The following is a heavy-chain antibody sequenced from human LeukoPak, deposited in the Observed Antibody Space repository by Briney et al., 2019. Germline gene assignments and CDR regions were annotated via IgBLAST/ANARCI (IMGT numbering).Heavy chain of an antibody. D-gene: IGHD5-24*01. Sequence: PGGSLRLSCAASGFTFTSYSMNWVRQAPGKGLEWVSSISSSSSYIYYADSVKGRFTISRDNAKNSLYLQMNSLRAEDTAVYYCARDSYSYHWFDPWGQGTLVTVSS. CDR2: ISSSSSYI. CDR1: GFTFTSYS. V-gene: IGHV3-21*01. J-gene: IGHJ5*02. CDR3: ARDSYSYHWFDP.